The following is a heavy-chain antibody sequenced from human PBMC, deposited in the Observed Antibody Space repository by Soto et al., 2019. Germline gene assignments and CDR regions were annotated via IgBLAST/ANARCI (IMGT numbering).Heavy chain of an antibody. D-gene: IGHD6-13*01. J-gene: IGHJ3*02. CDR2: IIPILGIA. Sequence: QVQLVQSGAEVKKPGSSVKVSCKASGGTFSSYTISWVRQAPGQGLEWMGRIIPILGIANYAQKFQGRVTITADKSTSTAYMELSSLRSEDTAVYYCARDIEYSSSSNDAFDIWGQGTMVTVSS. CDR1: GGTFSSYT. V-gene: IGHV1-69*08. CDR3: ARDIEYSSSSNDAFDI.